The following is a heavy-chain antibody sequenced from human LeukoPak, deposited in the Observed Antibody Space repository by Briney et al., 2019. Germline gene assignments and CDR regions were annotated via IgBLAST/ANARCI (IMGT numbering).Heavy chain of an antibody. J-gene: IGHJ4*02. V-gene: IGHV7-4-1*02. CDR3: ARYPPLEWLSEFDY. CDR1: GYTFSSCA. CDR2: INTNTGNP. Sequence: ASVKVSCKASGYTFSSCAMNWVRQAPGQGLEWMGWINTNTGNPTYAQGFTGRFVFSLDTSVSAAYLQISSLKAEDTAVYYCARYPPLEWLSEFDYWGQGTLVTVSS. D-gene: IGHD3-3*01.